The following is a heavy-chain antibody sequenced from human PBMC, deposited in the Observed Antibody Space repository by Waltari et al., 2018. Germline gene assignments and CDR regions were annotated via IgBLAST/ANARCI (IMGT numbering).Heavy chain of an antibody. CDR3: ARAKELGSPGYFDY. Sequence: QVQLQQWGAGLLKPSETLSLTCAVYGGSFSGYYWSWIRQPPGKGLEWIGEINHSGSTNYNPSLKSRVTISVDTSKNQFSLKLSSVTAADTAVYYCARAKELGSPGYFDYWGQGTLVTVSS. CDR1: GGSFSGYY. CDR2: INHSGST. J-gene: IGHJ4*02. D-gene: IGHD1-26*01. V-gene: IGHV4-34*01.